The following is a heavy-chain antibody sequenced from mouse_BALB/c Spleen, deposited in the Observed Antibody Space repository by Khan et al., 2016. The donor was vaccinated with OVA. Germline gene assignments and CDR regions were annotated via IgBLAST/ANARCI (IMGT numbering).Heavy chain of an antibody. CDR2: NVPLSGGS. Sequence: VQLKESGPELMKPGASVKISCKASGYSFTSDYIYWVMQCFGESLEWIGDNVPLSGGSTYNQNFKVKATLTVDKSSSTVYIHLSNLTLEDSAVYYCSKRGYSAWFTYWGQGTLLTVSS. CDR1: GYSFTSDY. V-gene: IGHV1-42*01. J-gene: IGHJ3*01. D-gene: IGHD2-2*01. CDR3: SKRGYSAWFTY.